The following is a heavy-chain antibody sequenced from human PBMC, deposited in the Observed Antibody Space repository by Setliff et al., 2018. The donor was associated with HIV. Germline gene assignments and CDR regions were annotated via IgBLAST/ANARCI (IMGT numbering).Heavy chain of an antibody. D-gene: IGHD6-19*01. J-gene: IGHJ4*02. V-gene: IGHV4-4*02. CDR3: ARARDIAVAGYSDY. CDR1: GGSISSSNW. CDR2: IYHSGST. Sequence: SETLSLTCAVSGGSISSSNWWSWVRQPPGKGLEWIGEIYHSGSTNYSPSLKSRVTISVDKSKNQFSLKLSSVTAADTAVYYCARARDIAVAGYSDYWGQGTLVTVSS.